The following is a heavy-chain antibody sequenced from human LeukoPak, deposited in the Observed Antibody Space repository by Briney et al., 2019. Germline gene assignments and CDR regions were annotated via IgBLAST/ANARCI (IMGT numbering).Heavy chain of an antibody. CDR1: GFTFSSYA. CDR2: ISGSGGST. Sequence: PGGSLRLSCAASGFTFSSYAMSWVRQAPGKGLEWVSAISGSGGSTYYADSVKGRFTISRDNSKNTLYLQMNSLRAEDTAVYYCAKETGLGYDFWSDLNWFDPWGQGTLVPVSS. J-gene: IGHJ5*02. D-gene: IGHD3-3*01. V-gene: IGHV3-23*01. CDR3: AKETGLGYDFWSDLNWFDP.